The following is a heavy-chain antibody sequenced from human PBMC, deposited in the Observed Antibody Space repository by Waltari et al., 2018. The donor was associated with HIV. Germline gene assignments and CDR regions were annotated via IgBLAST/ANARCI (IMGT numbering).Heavy chain of an antibody. J-gene: IGHJ4*02. V-gene: IGHV4-39*01. CDR1: GGSISNSNYY. D-gene: IGHD6-13*01. CDR3: ARLRSSSWYLGEFDY. Sequence: QLQLQESGPGLVKPSETLSLTCTVSGGSISNSNYYWGWIRQPPGKGLEWIGSIYYSGSTNYNPSLKSRVTISVDTSKNQFSLKLSSVTAADTAVYYCARLRSSSWYLGEFDYWGQGTLVTVSS. CDR2: IYYSGST.